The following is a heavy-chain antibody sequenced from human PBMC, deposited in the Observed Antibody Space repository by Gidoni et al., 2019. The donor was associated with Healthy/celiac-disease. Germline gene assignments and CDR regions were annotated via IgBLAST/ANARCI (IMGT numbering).Heavy chain of an antibody. J-gene: IGHJ4*02. CDR3: AEGNWNAGFDY. D-gene: IGHD1-1*01. Sequence: QLQLQESGPVLVKPSETLSLTCTVSGGSISSSSYYWGWIRQPPGKGLEWIGSIYYSGSTYYNPALKSRDTISVETSKNQFSLKLSSVTAADTAVYYWAEGNWNAGFDYWGQGTMVTVSS. CDR2: IYYSGST. CDR1: GGSISSSSYY. V-gene: IGHV4-39*01.